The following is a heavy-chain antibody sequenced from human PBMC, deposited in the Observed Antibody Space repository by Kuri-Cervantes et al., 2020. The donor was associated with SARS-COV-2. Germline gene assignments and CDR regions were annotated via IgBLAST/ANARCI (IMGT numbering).Heavy chain of an antibody. J-gene: IGHJ4*02. CDR2: IYYSGST. Sequence: SETLSLTCTVSGGSISSYYWSWTRQPPGKGLEWIGYIYYSGSTNYNPSLKSRVTISVDTSKNQFSLKLSSVTAADTAVYYCARDGGVGEAKEDYWGQGTLVTVSS. CDR1: GGSISSYY. D-gene: IGHD3-10*01. V-gene: IGHV4-59*12. CDR3: ARDGGVGEAKEDY.